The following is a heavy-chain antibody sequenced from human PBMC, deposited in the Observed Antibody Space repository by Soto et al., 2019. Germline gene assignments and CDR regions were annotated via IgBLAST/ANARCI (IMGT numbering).Heavy chain of an antibody. D-gene: IGHD3-9*01. CDR1: GFSLSTSGVG. J-gene: IGHJ4*02. Sequence: SGPTLVNPTQTLTLTCTFSGFSLSTSGVGVGWIRQPPGKALEWLALIYWNDDKRYSPSLESRLTITKDTSKNQVVLTMTNMDPVDTATYYCAHTPLRYFDWLFHYFDYWGQGTLVTISS. V-gene: IGHV2-5*01. CDR3: AHTPLRYFDWLFHYFDY. CDR2: IYWNDDK.